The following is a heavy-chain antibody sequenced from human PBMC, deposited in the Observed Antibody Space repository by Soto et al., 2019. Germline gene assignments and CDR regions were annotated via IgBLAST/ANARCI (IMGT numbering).Heavy chain of an antibody. D-gene: IGHD3-3*01. J-gene: IGHJ4*02. Sequence: EVQVVESGGGLVQPGGSLRLSCAASGFFVTNYYMSWFRQAPGKGLEWVSVIYRGGDIYYVDSVQGGFTTSRDASRNSLHLQMNSVRSEDTAVYYCAGDRRDGDTMWGQGVGLSVSS. CDR1: GFFVTNYY. CDR3: AGDRRDGDTM. CDR2: IYRGGDI. V-gene: IGHV3-66*01.